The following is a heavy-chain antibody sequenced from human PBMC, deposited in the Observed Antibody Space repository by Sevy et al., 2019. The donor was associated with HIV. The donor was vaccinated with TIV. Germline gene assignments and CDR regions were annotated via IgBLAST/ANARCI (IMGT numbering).Heavy chain of an antibody. V-gene: IGHV4-59*13. CDR2: IYNNGNT. CDR1: GGYISSYY. J-gene: IGHJ4*02. CDR3: ARVSYYYDSGGRPLYSFDY. D-gene: IGHD3-22*01. Sequence: ETLSLICTVSGGYISSYYWSWIRQPPGKGLEWVGYIYNNGNTKYNPSLKSRVTISVDTSKNQFSLKLTSVTAADTAVYYCARVSYYYDSGGRPLYSFDYWGQGTLVTVSS.